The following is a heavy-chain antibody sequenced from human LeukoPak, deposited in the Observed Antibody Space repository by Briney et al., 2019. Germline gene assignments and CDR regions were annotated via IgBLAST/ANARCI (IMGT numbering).Heavy chain of an antibody. V-gene: IGHV4-30-4*08. CDR3: ARAAGYRDAFDI. Sequence: PSETLSLTCTVSGYSISSGYYWGWIRQPPGKGLEWIGYIYYSGSTYYNPSLKSRVTISVDTSKNQFSLKLSSVTAADTAVYYCARAAGYRDAFDIWGQGTMVTVSS. CDR1: GYSISSGYY. CDR2: IYYSGST. D-gene: IGHD5-18*01. J-gene: IGHJ3*02.